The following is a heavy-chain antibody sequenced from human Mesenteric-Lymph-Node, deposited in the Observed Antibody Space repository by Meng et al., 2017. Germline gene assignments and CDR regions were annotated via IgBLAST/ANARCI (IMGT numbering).Heavy chain of an antibody. Sequence: SLKISCAASGFTFDDYAMHWVRQAPGKGLEWVSGISWNSGSIGYADSVKGRFTISRDNAKNSLYLQMNSLRAEDTAVYYCARGLSVDVDYYGMDVWGQGTTVTVSS. CDR2: ISWNSGSI. CDR3: ARGLSVDVDYYGMDV. CDR1: GFTFDDYA. J-gene: IGHJ6*02. D-gene: IGHD2-15*01. V-gene: IGHV3-9*01.